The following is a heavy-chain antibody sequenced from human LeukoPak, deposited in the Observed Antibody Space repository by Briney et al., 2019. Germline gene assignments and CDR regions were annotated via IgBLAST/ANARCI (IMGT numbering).Heavy chain of an antibody. V-gene: IGHV4-34*01. CDR1: GFTFSNAW. CDR3: ARQPQYDPYYFDY. J-gene: IGHJ4*02. CDR2: INHSGST. D-gene: IGHD1-1*01. Sequence: GSLRLSCAASGFTFSNAWMSWVRQPPGKGLEWIGEINHSGSTNYNPSLKSRVTISVDTSKNQFSLKLSSVTAADTAVYYCARQPQYDPYYFDYWGQGTLVTVSS.